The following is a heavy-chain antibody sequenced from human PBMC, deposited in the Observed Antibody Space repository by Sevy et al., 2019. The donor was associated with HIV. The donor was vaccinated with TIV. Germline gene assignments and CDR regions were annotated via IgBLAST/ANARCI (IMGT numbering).Heavy chain of an antibody. D-gene: IGHD3-22*01. Sequence: GESLKISCAASGFTFSSYAMHWVRQAPGKGLEWVAVISYDGSNKYYADSVKGRFTISRDNSKNTLYLQMNSLRAEDTAVYYCARPSSGYYSDYWGQGTLVTVSS. CDR2: ISYDGSNK. CDR1: GFTFSSYA. V-gene: IGHV3-30-3*01. J-gene: IGHJ4*02. CDR3: ARPSSGYYSDY.